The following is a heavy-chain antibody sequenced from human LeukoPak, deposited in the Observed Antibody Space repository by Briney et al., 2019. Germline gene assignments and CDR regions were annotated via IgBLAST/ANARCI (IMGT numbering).Heavy chain of an antibody. J-gene: IGHJ6*02. Sequence: GGSLRLSCAASGFTFSSYSMNWVRQAPGKGLEWVSSISSSSSYIYYADSVKGRFTISRDNAKNSLYLQMNSLRAEDTAVYYCARDLYYYDSSGYIYGMDVWGQGTTVTVS. D-gene: IGHD3-22*01. CDR2: ISSSSSYI. V-gene: IGHV3-21*01. CDR1: GFTFSSYS. CDR3: ARDLYYYDSSGYIYGMDV.